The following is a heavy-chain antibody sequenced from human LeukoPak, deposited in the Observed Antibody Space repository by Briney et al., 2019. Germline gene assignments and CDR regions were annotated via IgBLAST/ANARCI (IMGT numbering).Heavy chain of an antibody. D-gene: IGHD3-22*01. V-gene: IGHV5-51*01. Sequence: GESLKISCKGSGYRFTSYWIGWVRQMPGKGPEWMGIIYPGDSDTRYSPFFQGQVTISADKSISTAYLQWSSLKASDTAMYYCARVHSSGLPLFDYWGQGTLVTVSS. CDR3: ARVHSSGLPLFDY. CDR1: GYRFTSYW. J-gene: IGHJ4*02. CDR2: IYPGDSDT.